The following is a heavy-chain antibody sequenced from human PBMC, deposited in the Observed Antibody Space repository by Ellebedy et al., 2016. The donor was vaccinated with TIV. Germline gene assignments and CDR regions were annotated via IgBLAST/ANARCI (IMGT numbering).Heavy chain of an antibody. Sequence: SVKVSXXASGGTFSSYAISWVRQAPGQGLEWMGGIIPIFGTANYAQKFQGRVTITADKSTSTAYMELSSLRSEDTAVYYCARAGGTGTHYYYYGMDVWGQGTTVTVSS. CDR1: GGTFSSYA. CDR2: IIPIFGTA. D-gene: IGHD1-1*01. V-gene: IGHV1-69*06. J-gene: IGHJ6*02. CDR3: ARAGGTGTHYYYYGMDV.